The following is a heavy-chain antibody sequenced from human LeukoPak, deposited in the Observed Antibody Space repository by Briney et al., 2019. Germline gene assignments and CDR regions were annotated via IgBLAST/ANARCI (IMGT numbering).Heavy chain of an antibody. Sequence: GGSLRLSCAASGFTFSSYWMSWVRQAPGKGLEWVANIKQDGSEKYYVDSVKGRFTISRDNAKNSLYLQMDSLTTEDMALYCCAKGMFSSGWDYFDYWGQGALVTVSS. D-gene: IGHD3-22*01. CDR1: GFTFSSYW. CDR3: AKGMFSSGWDYFDY. V-gene: IGHV3-7*03. CDR2: IKQDGSEK. J-gene: IGHJ4*02.